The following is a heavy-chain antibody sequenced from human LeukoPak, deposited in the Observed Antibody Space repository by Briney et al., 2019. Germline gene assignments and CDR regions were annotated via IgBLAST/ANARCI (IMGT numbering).Heavy chain of an antibody. V-gene: IGHV1-58*01. CDR3: ARDSGSGNNDY. Sequence: GASVTVSCTASGFTFTSSAVQWVRQARGQRLEWIGWIVVGSGNTNYAQNFQGRVTFISNTSATTAFMELSSLRSEDAAVYYCARDSGSGNNDYWGQGTLVTVSS. CDR1: GFTFTSSA. CDR2: IVVGSGNT. J-gene: IGHJ4*02. D-gene: IGHD1-26*01.